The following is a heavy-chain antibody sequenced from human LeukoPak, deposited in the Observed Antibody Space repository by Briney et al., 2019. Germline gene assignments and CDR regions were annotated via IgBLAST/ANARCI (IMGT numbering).Heavy chain of an antibody. CDR2: IYYSGST. J-gene: IGHJ1*01. V-gene: IGHV4-39*01. CDR1: GGSLSSSSYY. CDR3: ARSTVRVLEEYFQH. Sequence: PSETLSLTCTVSGGSLSSSSYYWGWIRQPPGKGLEWIGSIYYSGSTYYNPSLKSRVTISVDTSKNQFSLKLSSVTAADTAVYHCARSTVRVLEEYFQHWGQGTLVTVSS. D-gene: IGHD4-17*01.